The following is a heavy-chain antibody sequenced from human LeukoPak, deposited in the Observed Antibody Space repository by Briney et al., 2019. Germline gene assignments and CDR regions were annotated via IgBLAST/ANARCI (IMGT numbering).Heavy chain of an antibody. D-gene: IGHD1-26*01. Sequence: ASVKVSCTASGGTFSSYAISWVRQAPGQGLEWMGGIIPIFGTANYAQKFQGRVTITADESTGTAYMELSSLRSEDTAVYYCAREGSYSGSYYGFDYWGQGTLVTVSS. CDR3: AREGSYSGSYYGFDY. CDR2: IIPIFGTA. J-gene: IGHJ4*02. V-gene: IGHV1-69*13. CDR1: GGTFSSYA.